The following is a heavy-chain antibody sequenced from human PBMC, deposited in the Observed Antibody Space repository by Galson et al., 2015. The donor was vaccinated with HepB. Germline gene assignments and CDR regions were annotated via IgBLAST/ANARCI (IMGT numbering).Heavy chain of an antibody. J-gene: IGHJ4*02. V-gene: IGHV3-74*01. Sequence: SLRLSCAASGFTFSSYWMHWVRQAPGQGLVWVSRINSDGSSTSYADSVKGRFTISRDNAKNTLYLQMNSLRAEDTAVYYCGYSSGWYAGYWGQGTLVTVSS. CDR1: GFTFSSYW. CDR3: GYSSGWYAGY. CDR2: INSDGSST. D-gene: IGHD6-19*01.